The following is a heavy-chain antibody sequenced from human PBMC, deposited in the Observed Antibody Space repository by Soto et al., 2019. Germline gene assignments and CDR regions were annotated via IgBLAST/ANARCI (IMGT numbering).Heavy chain of an antibody. Sequence: QVQLQESGPGLVKPSQTLSLTCTVSGGSISSDGYYWSWIRQPPGKGLEWIGYIYYSGTTYYNPSLKSRGTISVETSKNQFALKLNSVTTADTAVYYCARVDKVIVPFDYWGQGTLVTVSS. J-gene: IGHJ4*02. CDR2: IYYSGTT. V-gene: IGHV4-31*03. D-gene: IGHD5-18*01. CDR3: ARVDKVIVPFDY. CDR1: GGSISSDGYY.